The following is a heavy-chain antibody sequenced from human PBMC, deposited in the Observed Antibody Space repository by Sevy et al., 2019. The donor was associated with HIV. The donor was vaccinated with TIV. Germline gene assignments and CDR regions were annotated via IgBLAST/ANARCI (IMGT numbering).Heavy chain of an antibody. CDR1: GGSFSGYY. CDR3: AIGPIAAAGTGCYYGMDV. J-gene: IGHJ6*02. D-gene: IGHD6-13*01. V-gene: IGHV4-34*01. Sequence: SETLSLTCAVYGGSFSGYYWSWIRQPPGKGLEWIGEINHSGRTNYNPPLKGGVTISVDKSKNQFSLKLSSVTAADTAGYYCAIGPIAAAGTGCYYGMDVWGQRTTVTVSS. CDR2: INHSGRT.